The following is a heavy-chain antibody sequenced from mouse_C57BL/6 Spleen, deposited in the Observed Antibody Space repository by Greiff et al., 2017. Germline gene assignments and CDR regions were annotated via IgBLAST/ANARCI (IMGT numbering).Heavy chain of an antibody. CDR2: INPYNGGT. D-gene: IGHD2-1*01. CDR3: AGGLLSGYAMDY. CDR1: GYTFTDYY. J-gene: IGHJ4*01. Sequence: EVQLQQSGPVLVKPGASVKMSCKASGYTFTDYYMNWVKQSHGKSLEWIGVINPYNGGTSYNQKFKGKATLTVDKSSSTAYMELNSLTSEDSAVYYCAGGLLSGYAMDYWGQGTSVTVSS. V-gene: IGHV1-19*01.